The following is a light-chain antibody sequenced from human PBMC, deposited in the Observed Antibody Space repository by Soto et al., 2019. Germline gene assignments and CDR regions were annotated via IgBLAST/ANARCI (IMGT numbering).Light chain of an antibody. CDR1: QSVSSY. CDR3: QQHETLIT. Sequence: EIVLTQSPGTLSLSPGERATLSCRASQSVSSYLAWYQQKPGQAPRLLIYAASSRATGIPDRFSGGGSGTDFTLTISRLEPEDFAVYYCQQHETLITFGQGARLEIK. J-gene: IGKJ5*01. V-gene: IGKV3-20*01. CDR2: AAS.